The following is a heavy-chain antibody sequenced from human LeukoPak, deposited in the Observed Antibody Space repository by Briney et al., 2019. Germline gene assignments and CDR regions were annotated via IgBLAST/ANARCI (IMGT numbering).Heavy chain of an antibody. CDR2: INPNNGGT. J-gene: IGHJ6*03. CDR3: ARGVYCSSSSCAGGLGYYFYFMDV. CDR1: GYTFTGSY. V-gene: IGHV1-2*02. Sequence: ASVKVSCKASGYTFTGSYIHWVRQAPGQGLEWMGWINPNNGGTTYAQKFQGRVTMTRDTSITTVYMELRSLRYDDTAVYYCARGVYCSSSSCAGGLGYYFYFMDVWGKGTTVTVSS. D-gene: IGHD2-2*01.